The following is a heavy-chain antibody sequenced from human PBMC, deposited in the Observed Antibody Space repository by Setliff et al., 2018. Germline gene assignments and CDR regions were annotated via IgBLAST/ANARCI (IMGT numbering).Heavy chain of an antibody. CDR2: IDQSGRT. D-gene: IGHD3-22*01. J-gene: IGHJ3*02. CDR1: GRSFSGYY. CDR3: ARGRRITMIVVPPGVFDI. V-gene: IGHV4-34*01. Sequence: SETLSLTCAVYGRSFSGYYWSWIRQPPGKRPEWLGEIDQSGRTKYNPYLKSRVTISIDPSKNQFSLRLSSVSATETAVYYCARGRRITMIVVPPGVFDIWGQGTMVTVSS.